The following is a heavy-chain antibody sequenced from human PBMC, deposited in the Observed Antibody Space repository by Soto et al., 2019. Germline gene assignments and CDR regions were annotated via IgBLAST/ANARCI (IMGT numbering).Heavy chain of an antibody. V-gene: IGHV4-59*01. J-gene: IGHJ3*02. CDR2: ISYSGSA. CDR1: GGSISSYY. D-gene: IGHD1-26*01. Sequence: SETLSLTCTVSGGSISSYYWSWFRQPPGKGLEWIGYISYSGSANYNPSLKSRVTISVDTSKNQFSLKLSSVTAADTAVYYCARDFEITGSYWGDFDIWGQGTMVT. CDR3: ARDFEITGSYWGDFDI.